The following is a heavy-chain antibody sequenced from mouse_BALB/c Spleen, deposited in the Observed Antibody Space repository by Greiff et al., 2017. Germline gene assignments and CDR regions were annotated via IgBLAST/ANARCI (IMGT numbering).Heavy chain of an antibody. CDR3: ARDISHYDGSSWFAY. Sequence: QVQLKESGAELVRPGTSVKVSCKASGYAFTNYLIEWVKQRPGQGLEWIGVINPGSGGTNYNEKFKGKATLTADKSSSTAYMQLSSLTSDDSAVYFCARDISHYDGSSWFAYWGQGTLVTVSA. D-gene: IGHD1-2*01. V-gene: IGHV1-54*01. CDR1: GYAFTNYL. CDR2: INPGSGGT. J-gene: IGHJ3*01.